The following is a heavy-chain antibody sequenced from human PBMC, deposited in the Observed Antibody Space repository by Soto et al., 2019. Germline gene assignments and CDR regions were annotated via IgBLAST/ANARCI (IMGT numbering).Heavy chain of an antibody. V-gene: IGHV4-4*02. CDR2: IYHFGST. CDR1: GGSISSTNW. D-gene: IGHD6-13*01. Sequence: QVQLQESGPGLVKPSGTLSLTCAVSGGSISSTNWWSWVRQPAGKGLEWIGEIYHFGSTNYNPSLPSGVTKSVDTSKHQFSLKLSSVTAADTALYYCARTRTSSHCYGDPNWFDPWGQGTLVTVSS. J-gene: IGHJ5*02. CDR3: ARTRTSSHCYGDPNWFDP.